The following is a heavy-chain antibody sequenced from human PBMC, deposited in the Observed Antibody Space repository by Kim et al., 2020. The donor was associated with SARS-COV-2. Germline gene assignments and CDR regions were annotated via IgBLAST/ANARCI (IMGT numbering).Heavy chain of an antibody. CDR3: AKDGNGDYVGYYFDY. D-gene: IGHD4-17*01. V-gene: IGHV3-33*06. J-gene: IGHJ4*02. Sequence: DSVKGRFPRSRDSSKNTLYLQMNSLEAEDTAVYYCAKDGNGDYVGYYFDYWGQGTLVTVSS.